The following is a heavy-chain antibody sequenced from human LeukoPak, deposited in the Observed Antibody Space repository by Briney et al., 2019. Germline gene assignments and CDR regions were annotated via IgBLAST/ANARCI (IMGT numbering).Heavy chain of an antibody. Sequence: PSETLSLTCTVSSGSISSSSHSWGRIRQPPGKGLEWTGSIYYTGTTYYNPSLKSRVTISVDTSKNHFSLKLSSVTAADTAVYYCAQSLCSSNWICNWFYPWGQGTLVTVSS. CDR2: IYYTGTT. CDR1: SGSISSSSHS. J-gene: IGHJ5*02. V-gene: IGHV4-39*02. CDR3: AQSLCSSNWICNWFYP. D-gene: IGHD6-13*01.